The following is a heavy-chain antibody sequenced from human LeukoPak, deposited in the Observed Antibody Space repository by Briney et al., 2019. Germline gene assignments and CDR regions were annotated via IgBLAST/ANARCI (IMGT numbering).Heavy chain of an antibody. CDR2: ISTDNGNT. CDR3: ARDIATTGIGAFDI. J-gene: IGHJ3*02. Sequence: ASVTVSFKASGYTLTHYGIGWVRQAPGQGVEGMGWISTDNGNTYYAQKFQGRVSMTTDTSTSTVYLELRSLRSDDTAVYYCARDIATTGIGAFDIWGQGTLVTVSS. V-gene: IGHV1-18*01. D-gene: IGHD6-13*01. CDR1: GYTLTHYG.